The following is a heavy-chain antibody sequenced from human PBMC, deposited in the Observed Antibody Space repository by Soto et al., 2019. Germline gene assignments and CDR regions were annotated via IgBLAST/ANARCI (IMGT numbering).Heavy chain of an antibody. CDR2: INHSGST. CDR1: GGSFSGYY. J-gene: IGHJ6*02. Sequence: SETRSLTCAVYGGSFSGYYWSWIRQPPGKGLEWIGEINHSGSTNYNPSLKSRVTISVDTSKNQFSLKLSSVTAADTAAYYCARIVSPRYDYVWGSYRPYYYYGMDVWGQGTTVTVSS. D-gene: IGHD3-16*02. CDR3: ARIVSPRYDYVWGSYRPYYYYGMDV. V-gene: IGHV4-34*01.